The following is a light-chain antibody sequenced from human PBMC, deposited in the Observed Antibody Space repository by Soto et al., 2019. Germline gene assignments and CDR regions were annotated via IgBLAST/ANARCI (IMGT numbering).Light chain of an antibody. CDR2: GAS. Sequence: IHMTQSPSSLSASIGDRVTITCRASEAISHYLNWYQQKPGKAPKLLIYGASKLQSGVPSRFSGSGSGTDFTLTITSLQSEDCATYDCQQSSSTPLTCGGGTKVEI. V-gene: IGKV1-39*01. CDR3: QQSSSTPLT. J-gene: IGKJ4*01. CDR1: EAISHY.